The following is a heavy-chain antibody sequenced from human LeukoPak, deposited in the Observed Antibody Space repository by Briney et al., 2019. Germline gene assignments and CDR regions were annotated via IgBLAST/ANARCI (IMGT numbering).Heavy chain of an antibody. J-gene: IGHJ6*04. V-gene: IGHV3-7*01. CDR1: GFTFSNVW. Sequence: GGSLRLSCAASGFTFSNVWISWVRQAPGKGLEWVADIKEDGSEKYYVDSVKGRCTISRDNAKNSLYLQMNSLRAEDTAVYYCARGGYCTTRSSCYSFHYQMAVCGKGTSVIVSS. D-gene: IGHD2-8*01. CDR3: ARGGYCTTRSSCYSFHYQMAV. CDR2: IKEDGSEK.